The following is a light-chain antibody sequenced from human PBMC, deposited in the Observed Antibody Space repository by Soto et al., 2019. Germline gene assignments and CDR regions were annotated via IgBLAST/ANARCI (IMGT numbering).Light chain of an antibody. J-gene: IGLJ2*01. CDR1: SSNIGNNY. V-gene: IGLV1-51*01. Sequence: QSVLTQPPSVSAAPGQKVTISCSGSSSNIGNNYVSWYQQLPGTAPKLLIYDNNKRPSGIPDRFSGSKSGTSATLGITGLQTGDEADYYCGTWDSSLSAAGNVVFGGGTKLTVL. CDR3: GTWDSSLSAAGNVV. CDR2: DNN.